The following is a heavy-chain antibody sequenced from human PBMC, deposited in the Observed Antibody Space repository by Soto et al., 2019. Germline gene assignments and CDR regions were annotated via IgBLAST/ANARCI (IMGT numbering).Heavy chain of an antibody. J-gene: IGHJ4*02. CDR1: GFTFTGYY. D-gene: IGHD6-19*01. CDR3: ARDRGAVAGQYFDY. Sequence: QVPLVESGGGLVKPGGSLRLSCAASGFTFTGYYMSWIRQAPGKGLGWVSYISSSGDYANYADSVKGRFTISRDNTKNSLYLQMNSLRAEDTAMYYCARDRGAVAGQYFDYWGQGTLVTVSS. CDR2: ISSSGDYA. V-gene: IGHV3-11*05.